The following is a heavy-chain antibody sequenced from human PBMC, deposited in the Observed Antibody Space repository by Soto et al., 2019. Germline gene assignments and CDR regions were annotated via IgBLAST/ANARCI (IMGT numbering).Heavy chain of an antibody. V-gene: IGHV3-74*01. J-gene: IGHJ4*02. CDR2: VSSDGSST. CDR1: GFTFSSYW. Sequence: EVQLVESGGGLVQPGGSLRLSCAASGFTFSSYWMNWVRQAPGKGLVWVSRVSSDGSSTNYADSVEGRFTISRDNAKNTLYLKMDSLRAEDTAVYYCTTNRMVGAVDYWGQGTLVTVSS. D-gene: IGHD1-26*01. CDR3: TTNRMVGAVDY.